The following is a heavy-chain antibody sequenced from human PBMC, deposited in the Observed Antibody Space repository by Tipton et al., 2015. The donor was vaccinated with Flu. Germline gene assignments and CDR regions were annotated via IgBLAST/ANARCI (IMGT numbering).Heavy chain of an antibody. CDR3: ARDHDTDYFDY. CDR1: GGSFSGYY. D-gene: IGHD3-22*01. V-gene: IGHV4-34*01. J-gene: IGHJ4*02. CDR2: INHSGST. Sequence: TLSLTCAVYGGSFSGYYWSWIRQPPGKGLEWIGEINHSGSTNYNPSLKSRVTISVDTSKNQFSLKLSSVTAADTAVYYCARDHDTDYFDYWGQGTLATVSS.